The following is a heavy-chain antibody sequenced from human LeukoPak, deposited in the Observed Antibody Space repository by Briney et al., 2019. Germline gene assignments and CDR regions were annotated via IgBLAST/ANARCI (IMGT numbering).Heavy chain of an antibody. CDR2: IYTSGST. CDR1: GGSISSYY. CDR3: ARENSGSYREFDY. D-gene: IGHD1-26*01. V-gene: IGHV4-4*07. Sequence: SETLSLTCTVSGGSISSYYWSWIRQPAGKGLEWIGRIYTSGSTNYNASLKSRVSMSVETSKNQFSLELSSVTAADTAVFYCARENSGSYREFDYWGQGTLVTVSS. J-gene: IGHJ4*02.